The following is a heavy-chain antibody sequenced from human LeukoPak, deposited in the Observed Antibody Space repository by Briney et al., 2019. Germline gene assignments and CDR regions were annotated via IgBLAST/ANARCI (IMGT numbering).Heavy chain of an antibody. Sequence: GGSLRLSCAASGFTFSSYAMTWVRQPPGKGLEGVSAITGSTGSTYSADSVKGRFTISRDNSNNTLYLQMNSLRAEDTAVYYCAKPYSGSTGLYNFDYWGQGTLVTVSS. CDR2: ITGSTGST. CDR1: GFTFSSYA. V-gene: IGHV3-23*01. D-gene: IGHD1-26*01. CDR3: AKPYSGSTGLYNFDY. J-gene: IGHJ4*02.